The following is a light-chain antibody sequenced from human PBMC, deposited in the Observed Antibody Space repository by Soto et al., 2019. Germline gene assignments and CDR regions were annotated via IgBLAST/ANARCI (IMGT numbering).Light chain of an antibody. CDR2: EVS. Sequence: QSALTQPASVSGSPGQSITISCTGTSSDVGSYNLVSWYQQHPGKAPKLMIYEVSKRPSGVSNRFSGSKSGNTASLTISGLQAEDEADYYCCSYTAISTWVFGGGTKLPS. V-gene: IGLV2-23*02. CDR3: CSYTAISTWV. J-gene: IGLJ3*02. CDR1: SSDVGSYNL.